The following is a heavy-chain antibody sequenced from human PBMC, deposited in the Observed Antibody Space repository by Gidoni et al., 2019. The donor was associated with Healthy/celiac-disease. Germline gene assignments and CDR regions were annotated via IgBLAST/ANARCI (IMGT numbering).Heavy chain of an antibody. J-gene: IGHJ6*03. CDR1: GFTVSSNY. V-gene: IGHV3-66*01. D-gene: IGHD5-12*01. CDR2: IYSGGST. Sequence: EVQLVESGGGLVQPGGSLSLSCAASGFTVSSNYMSWVRQAPGKGLEWVSVIYSGGSTYYADSVKGRFTISRDNSKNTLYLQMNSLRAEDTAVYYCARVAESRDGYNPYYYYYYYMDVWGKGTTVTVSS. CDR3: ARVAESRDGYNPYYYYYYYMDV.